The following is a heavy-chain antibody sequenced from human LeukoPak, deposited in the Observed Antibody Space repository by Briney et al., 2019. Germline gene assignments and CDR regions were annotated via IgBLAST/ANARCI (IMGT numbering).Heavy chain of an antibody. Sequence: PGGSLRLSCAASGFTFNFYAMSWVRQAPGKGLEWVSTVIGSAGSSYYADSVKGRFTISRDNSKNTLYLQMNGLRAEDTAVYHCAKVAAASRIGAFDLWGQGTMVTVSS. D-gene: IGHD2-15*01. CDR1: GFTFNFYA. V-gene: IGHV3-23*01. CDR2: VIGSAGSS. CDR3: AKVAAASRIGAFDL. J-gene: IGHJ3*01.